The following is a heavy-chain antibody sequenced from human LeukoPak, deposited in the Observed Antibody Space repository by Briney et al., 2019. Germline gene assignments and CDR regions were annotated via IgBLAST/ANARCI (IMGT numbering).Heavy chain of an antibody. CDR3: AKNAYYYGSGSYYTVTTGSVVHLVY. CDR2: ISYDGSNK. Sequence: GGSLRLSCAASGFTFSSYGMHWVRQAPGKGLEWVAVISYDGSNKYYADSAKSRFTISRDNSKNILYLQMNSLRAEDTAVYYCAKNAYYYGSGSYYTVTTGSVVHLVYWGQGTLVTVFS. J-gene: IGHJ4*02. V-gene: IGHV3-30*18. D-gene: IGHD3-10*01. CDR1: GFTFSSYG.